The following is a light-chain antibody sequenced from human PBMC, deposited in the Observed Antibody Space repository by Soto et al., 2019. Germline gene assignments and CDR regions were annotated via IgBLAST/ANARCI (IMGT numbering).Light chain of an antibody. V-gene: IGKV3-15*01. J-gene: IGKJ1*01. CDR3: QHYNSYSEA. CDR2: DAS. Sequence: EIVMTQSPATLALSPGERATLSCRASQSISGKLAWYQHRPGQSPRLLIYDASIRATGIPARSSGSGSGTEFTLTISSLQPDDFATYYCQHYNSYSEALGQGTKVDVK. CDR1: QSISGK.